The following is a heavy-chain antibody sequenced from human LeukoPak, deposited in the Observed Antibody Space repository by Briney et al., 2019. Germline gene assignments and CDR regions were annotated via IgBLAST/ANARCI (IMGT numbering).Heavy chain of an antibody. CDR1: GGTFSSYA. CDR2: IIPIFGTA. Sequence: GASVKVSCKASGGTFSSYAISWVRQAPGQGLEWMGGIIPIFGTANYAQKFQGRVTITADESTSTAYMELSSLRSEDTAVYYCARAITGTLDAFDIRGQGTMVTVSS. J-gene: IGHJ3*02. CDR3: ARAITGTLDAFDI. V-gene: IGHV1-69*13. D-gene: IGHD1-20*01.